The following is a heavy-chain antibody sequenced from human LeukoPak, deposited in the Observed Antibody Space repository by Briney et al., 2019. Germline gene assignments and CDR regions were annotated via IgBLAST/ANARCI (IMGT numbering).Heavy chain of an antibody. Sequence: ASVKVSCKASGYTFTSYYMHWVRQAPGQGLEWMGIINPSGGYTTYAQKFQGRVTMTRDTSTSTVYMELSSLTSEDTAVYFRARLPRYSGYDSPFDYWGQGTLVTVSS. V-gene: IGHV1-46*01. CDR1: GYTFTSYY. CDR3: ARLPRYSGYDSPFDY. CDR2: INPSGGYT. J-gene: IGHJ4*02. D-gene: IGHD5-12*01.